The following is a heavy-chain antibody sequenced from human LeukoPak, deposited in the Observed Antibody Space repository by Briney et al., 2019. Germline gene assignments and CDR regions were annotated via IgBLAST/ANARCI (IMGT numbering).Heavy chain of an antibody. CDR3: ARIYDIFFYYGMDV. J-gene: IGHJ6*02. V-gene: IGHV7-4-1*02. Sequence: ASVKVSCKASGYTFTSYAMNWVRQAPGQGLEWMGWINTNTGNPTYAQGFTGRFVFSLDTSVSTAYLQISSLKAEDTAVYYCARIYDIFFYYGMDVWGQGTTVTVSS. D-gene: IGHD3-9*01. CDR1: GYTFTSYA. CDR2: INTNTGNP.